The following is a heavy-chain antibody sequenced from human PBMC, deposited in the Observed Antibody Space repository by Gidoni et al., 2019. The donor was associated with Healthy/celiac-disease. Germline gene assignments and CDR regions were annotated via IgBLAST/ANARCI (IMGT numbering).Heavy chain of an antibody. J-gene: IGHJ6*02. CDR2: IIPIFGTA. D-gene: IGHD3-3*01. Sequence: QVQLVQSGAEVKKPGSSVKVSCKASGGTFSSYAISWVRQAPGQGLEWMGGIIPIFGTANYAQKFQGRVTITADESTSTAYMELSSLRSEDTAVYYCARDGLFLGVVKNYYYGMDVWGQGTTVTVSS. CDR3: ARDGLFLGVVKNYYYGMDV. CDR1: GGTFSSYA. V-gene: IGHV1-69*01.